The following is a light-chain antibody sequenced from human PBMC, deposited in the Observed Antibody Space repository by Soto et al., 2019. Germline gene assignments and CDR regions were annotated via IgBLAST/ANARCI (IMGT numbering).Light chain of an antibody. CDR2: WAS. Sequence: DIVMTQSPDSLAVSLGERATINCKSSQSVLYSANNRNYLAWYQQKPGQPPKLLIYWASTRESGVPDRFSGSGSGTDFTLTISSLQAEDVAVYYCRQHSTTPRTFGGGTKVEIK. CDR1: QSVLYSANNRNY. V-gene: IGKV4-1*01. CDR3: RQHSTTPRT. J-gene: IGKJ4*01.